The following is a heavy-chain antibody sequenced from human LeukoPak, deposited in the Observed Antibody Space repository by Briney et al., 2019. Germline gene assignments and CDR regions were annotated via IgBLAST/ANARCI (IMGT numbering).Heavy chain of an antibody. CDR3: ARVKGARYSGYDGNYYGMDV. D-gene: IGHD5-12*01. CDR2: IYYSGST. J-gene: IGHJ6*02. Sequence: SETLSLTCTVSGGSVSSGSYYWSWIRQPPGKGLEWIGYIYYSGSTNYNPSLKSRVTISVDTSKNQFSLKLSSVTAADTAVYYCARVKGARYSGYDGNYYGMDVWGQGTTVTVSS. CDR1: GGSVSSGSYY. V-gene: IGHV4-61*01.